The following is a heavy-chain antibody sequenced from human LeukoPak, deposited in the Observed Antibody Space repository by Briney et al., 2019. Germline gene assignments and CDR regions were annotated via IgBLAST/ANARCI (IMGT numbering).Heavy chain of an antibody. V-gene: IGHV3-23*01. CDR1: GFTFSSYG. Sequence: GSLRLSCAASGFTFSSYGMSWVRQAPGKGLEWVSAISGSGGSTYYADSVKGRFTISRDNSKNTLYLQMNSLRAEDTAVYYCAKGTGYSSSWYEFRDYYYYYMDVWGKGTTVTISS. CDR2: ISGSGGST. J-gene: IGHJ6*03. D-gene: IGHD6-13*01. CDR3: AKGTGYSSSWYEFRDYYYYYMDV.